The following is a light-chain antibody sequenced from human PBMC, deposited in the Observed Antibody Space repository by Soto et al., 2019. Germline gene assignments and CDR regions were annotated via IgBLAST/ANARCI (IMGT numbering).Light chain of an antibody. V-gene: IGLV2-14*01. J-gene: IGLJ3*02. CDR3: ISDTNSNTVV. CDR2: DVS. Sequence: QSALTQPASVSGSPRQSITISCTGTSSDVGGYKYVSWYQQQPGKAPKLMIYDVSNRPSGVSTRFSDSKSGNTASLTISGLQAEDVADYYCISDTNSNTVVFGGGTKLTVL. CDR1: SSDVGGYKY.